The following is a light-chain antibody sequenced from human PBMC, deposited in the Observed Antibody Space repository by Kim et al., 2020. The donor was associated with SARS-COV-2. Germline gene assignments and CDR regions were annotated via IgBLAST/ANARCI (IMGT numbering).Light chain of an antibody. CDR3: QQANSFPYT. CDR2: TAS. CDR1: QSIRSW. V-gene: IGKV1-12*01. J-gene: IGKJ2*01. Sequence: DIQMTQSPSSVSASVGDRVTITCRASQSIRSWLVWYQQKPGRAPKLLIHTASTLQSGVPSRFSGSGSGTDFTLTISSLQPEDFATYYCQQANSFPYTFGQGTKLEI.